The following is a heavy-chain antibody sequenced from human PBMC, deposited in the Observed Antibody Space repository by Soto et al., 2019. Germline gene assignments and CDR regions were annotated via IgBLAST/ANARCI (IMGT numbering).Heavy chain of an antibody. Sequence: ASVKVSCTASGYSFFDYHIHWVRPASGQGLEWLGRINPKSGGTSTAQKFQGWVTMTTDPSSSTASMELTRLTSDDTAIYYCARGDSTDCSNGVCSFFYNHDMDVWGQGTTVTVSS. V-gene: IGHV1-2*04. CDR3: ARGDSTDCSNGVCSFFYNHDMDV. D-gene: IGHD2-8*01. CDR2: INPKSGGT. CDR1: GYSFFDYH. J-gene: IGHJ6*02.